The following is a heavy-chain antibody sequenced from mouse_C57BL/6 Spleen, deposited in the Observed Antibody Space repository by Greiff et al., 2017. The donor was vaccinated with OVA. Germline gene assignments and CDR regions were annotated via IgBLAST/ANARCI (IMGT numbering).Heavy chain of an antibody. J-gene: IGHJ3*01. CDR2: IYPGSGST. V-gene: IGHV1-55*01. CDR1: GYTFTSYW. CDR3: ARRGPITTVADFAY. D-gene: IGHD1-1*01. Sequence: QVHVKQPGAELVKPGASVKMSCKASGYTFTSYWITWVKQRPGQGLEWIGDIYPGSGSTNYNEKFKSKATLTVDTSSSTAYMQLSSLTSEDSAVYYCARRGPITTVADFAYWGQGTLVTVSA.